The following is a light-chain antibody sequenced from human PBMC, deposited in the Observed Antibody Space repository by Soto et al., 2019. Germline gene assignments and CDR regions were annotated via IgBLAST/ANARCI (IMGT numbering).Light chain of an antibody. V-gene: IGKV3-15*01. CDR3: HQYNNWPRT. Sequence: EIVMTQSPATLSLSPGERATLSCRASQSVSSNLAWYQQKPGQAPRLLIYGASARATDIPARFSGSGSGTEFTLTISSLQSEDFAVYYCHQYNNWPRTFGQGTRVEIK. CDR2: GAS. J-gene: IGKJ1*01. CDR1: QSVSSN.